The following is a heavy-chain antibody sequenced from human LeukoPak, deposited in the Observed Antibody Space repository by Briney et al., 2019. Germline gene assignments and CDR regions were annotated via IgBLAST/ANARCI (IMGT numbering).Heavy chain of an antibody. J-gene: IGHJ4*02. V-gene: IGHV3-23*01. D-gene: IGHD6-13*01. CDR2: ISNSGGNT. CDR3: ARDRREYTSSPYYFDY. CDR1: GFTFSTYA. Sequence: GGSLRLSCAASGFTFSTYAMSWVRQAPGKGLEWVSGISNSGGNTFYADSVKGRFTISRDNSKNTLFLQMNSLRAEDTAVYHCARDRREYTSSPYYFDYWGQGVLVTVSS.